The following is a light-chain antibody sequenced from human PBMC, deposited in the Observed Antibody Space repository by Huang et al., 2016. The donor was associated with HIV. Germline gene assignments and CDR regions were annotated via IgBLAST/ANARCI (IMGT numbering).Light chain of an antibody. V-gene: IGKV1-39*01. CDR2: GAS. Sequence: DIQMTQSPSTLSASVGDRVTIPCLASQTINNYLNRYQLKPGKSPKFLISGASTLQNGVPSRFSGSGSGTAFTLTISNLQPEDFATYFCQQSYNAPRTFGQGTYLEMK. CDR3: QQSYNAPRT. J-gene: IGKJ2*01. CDR1: QTINNY.